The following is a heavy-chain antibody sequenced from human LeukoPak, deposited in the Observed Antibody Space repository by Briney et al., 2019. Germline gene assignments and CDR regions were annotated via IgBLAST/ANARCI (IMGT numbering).Heavy chain of an antibody. CDR3: ARPIGGRYEDSSWENAFDI. Sequence: GESLKISCKASGYSFTTYWIGWVRQMPGNGLEWMGIIYPGDSDTRYSPSFQGQVTISADKSISTAYLQWSSLKASDTAMYYCARPIGGRYEDSSWENAFDIWGQGTMVTVSS. CDR2: IYPGDSDT. D-gene: IGHD6-13*01. J-gene: IGHJ3*02. CDR1: GYSFTTYW. V-gene: IGHV5-51*01.